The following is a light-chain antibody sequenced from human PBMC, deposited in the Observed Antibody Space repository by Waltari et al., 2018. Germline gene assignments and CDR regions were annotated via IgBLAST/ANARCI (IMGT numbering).Light chain of an antibody. V-gene: IGKV3-20*01. CDR1: KTISSNS. CDR2: GAS. J-gene: IGKJ2*01. CDR3: QQYGTSLYT. Sequence: EIVLTQSPGTLSLSPGERATLSCRASKTISSNSFAWYQQKPGQAPRLLIYGASTRATGIADRFSGSGSGTDFTLTISRLEPEDFAVYYCQQYGTSLYTFGQGTKLEI.